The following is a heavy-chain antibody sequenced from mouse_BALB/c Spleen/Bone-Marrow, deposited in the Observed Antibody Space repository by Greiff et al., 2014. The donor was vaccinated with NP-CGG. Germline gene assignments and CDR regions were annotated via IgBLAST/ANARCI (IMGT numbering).Heavy chain of an antibody. CDR3: ARAAYDPYAMDY. V-gene: IGHV1S81*02. D-gene: IGHD2-3*01. CDR2: INPNNDGT. Sequence: QVTLKESGAELVKPGASVKLSCKASGYTFTSYYMYWVKQRPGQGLEWIGEINPNNDGTNFNEKFKSKATLTVDKSSSTAYMQLSSLTSEDSAVYYCARAAYDPYAMDYWGQGTSVTVSS. J-gene: IGHJ4*01. CDR1: GYTFTSYY.